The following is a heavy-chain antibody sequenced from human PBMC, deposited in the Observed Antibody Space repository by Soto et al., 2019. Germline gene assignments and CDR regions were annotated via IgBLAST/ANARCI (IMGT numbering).Heavy chain of an antibody. CDR2: INPNSGGT. V-gene: IGHV1-2*02. D-gene: IGHD3-3*01. Sequence: ASVKVSCKASGYTFTGYYMHWVRQAPGQGLEWMGWINPNSGGTNYAQKFQGRVTMTRDTSISTAYMELSRLRSDDTAVYYCARGRVLRFLEWSPYGMDVWGQGTTVTVSS. CDR1: GYTFTGYY. CDR3: ARGRVLRFLEWSPYGMDV. J-gene: IGHJ6*02.